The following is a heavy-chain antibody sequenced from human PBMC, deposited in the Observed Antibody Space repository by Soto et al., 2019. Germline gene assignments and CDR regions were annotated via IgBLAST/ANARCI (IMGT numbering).Heavy chain of an antibody. D-gene: IGHD1-26*01. CDR1: GFTFSSYS. Sequence: PGGSLRLSSAASGFTFSSYSVNWVRQAPGKGLEWVSYISSGSKTIYYADSVKGRFTVSRDNAKNSQYLQMNSLRDEDAAVYYCAREDILGARSFDYWGQGTLVTAPQ. CDR3: AREDILGARSFDY. J-gene: IGHJ4*02. V-gene: IGHV3-48*02. CDR2: ISSGSKTI.